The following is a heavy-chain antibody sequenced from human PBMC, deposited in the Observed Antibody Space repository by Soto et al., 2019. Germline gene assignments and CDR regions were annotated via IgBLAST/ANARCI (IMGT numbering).Heavy chain of an antibody. CDR1: GGSFSGYY. CDR2: INHSGST. CDR3: ARGGITMVRGVFWRFDP. Sequence: QVQLQQWGAGLLKPSETLSLTCAVYGGSFSGYYWSWIRQPPGKGLEWIGEINHSGSTNYNPSLKTRVPIAVDTSKNQFSLKLSSVTAADTAVYYCARGGITMVRGVFWRFDPWGQGTLVTVSS. J-gene: IGHJ5*02. V-gene: IGHV4-34*01. D-gene: IGHD3-10*01.